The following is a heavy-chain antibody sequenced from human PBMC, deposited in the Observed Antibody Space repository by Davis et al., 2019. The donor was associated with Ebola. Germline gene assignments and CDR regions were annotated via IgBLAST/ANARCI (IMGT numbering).Heavy chain of an antibody. CDR2: ITGSGVNT. V-gene: IGHV3-23*01. Sequence: GESLKISCAASGFTFSSFAMSWARQAPGKGLEWVSSITGSGVNTYYADSVKGRFTISRDNSENTLYLQVNNLRAEDTAVYYCARRGRAGAGSLYYFDYWGQGTLVTVSS. CDR1: GFTFSSFA. J-gene: IGHJ4*02. D-gene: IGHD6-19*01. CDR3: ARRGRAGAGSLYYFDY.